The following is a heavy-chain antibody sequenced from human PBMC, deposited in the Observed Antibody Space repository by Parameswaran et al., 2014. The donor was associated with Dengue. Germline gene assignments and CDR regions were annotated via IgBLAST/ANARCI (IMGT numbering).Heavy chain of an antibody. D-gene: IGHD3/OR15-3a*01. V-gene: IGHV1-46*03. J-gene: IGHJ6*02. Sequence: VRQAPGQGLEWMGIINPSGVSTTYAQRFQGRVTMTRDTSTSTVYMELSSLRSEDTAVYYCAGRFGPSSYYYYYGMDVWGQGTTVTVSS. CDR3: AGRFGPSSYYYYYGMDV. CDR2: INPSGVST.